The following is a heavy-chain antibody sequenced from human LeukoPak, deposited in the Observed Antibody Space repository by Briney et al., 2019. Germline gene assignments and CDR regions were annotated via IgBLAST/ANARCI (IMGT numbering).Heavy chain of an antibody. CDR3: ARGGEGGYCSSTSCYPSLYYFDY. Sequence: SVKVSCKASGGTFSSYAISWVRQAPGQGLDWMGGINPIFCTANYAQKFQGRVTITTDESTGKAYMELSSLRSEDTAVYYCARGGEGGYCSSTSCYPSLYYFDYWGQGTLVTVSS. CDR2: INPIFCTA. V-gene: IGHV1-69*05. CDR1: GGTFSSYA. J-gene: IGHJ4*02. D-gene: IGHD2-2*01.